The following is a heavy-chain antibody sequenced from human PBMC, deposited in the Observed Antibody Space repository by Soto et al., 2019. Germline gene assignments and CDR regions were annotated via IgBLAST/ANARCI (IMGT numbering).Heavy chain of an antibody. CDR3: ARDIPMVRGPGAFDI. J-gene: IGHJ3*02. D-gene: IGHD3-10*01. CDR1: GGSISSGGYY. Sequence: PSETLSLTCTVSGGSISSGGYYWSWIRQHPGKGLEWIGYIYYSGSTYYNPSLKSRVTISVDTSKNQFSLKLSSVTAADTAVYYCARDIPMVRGPGAFDIWGQGTMVPVSS. CDR2: IYYSGST. V-gene: IGHV4-31*03.